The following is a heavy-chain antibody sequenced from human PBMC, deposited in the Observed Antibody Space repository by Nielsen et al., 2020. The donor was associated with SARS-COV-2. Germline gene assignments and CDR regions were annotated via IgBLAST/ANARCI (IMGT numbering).Heavy chain of an antibody. D-gene: IGHD6-13*01. J-gene: IGHJ3*02. CDR3: ARDGAAAGTNAFDI. Sequence: SETLSLTCTVSGGSVSSGSYYWSWIRQPPGKGLEWIGYIYYSGSTNYNPSLKSRVTISVDTSKNQFSLKLSSVTAADTAVYYCARDGAAAGTNAFDIWGQGTMVTVSS. CDR2: IYYSGST. V-gene: IGHV4-61*01. CDR1: GGSVSSGSYY.